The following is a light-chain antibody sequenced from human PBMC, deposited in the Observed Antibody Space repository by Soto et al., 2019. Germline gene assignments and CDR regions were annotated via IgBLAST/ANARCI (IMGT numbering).Light chain of an antibody. Sequence: EIVLTQSPATLSLSPGERATLSCRASQSVSSNLAWYQQKPGQAPRLLIYGASTRATGIPARFSGSGSGTEFTLTISSLQSEDFAVYYCQQYNNWWTLGQGTKVDIK. CDR2: GAS. CDR3: QQYNNWWT. V-gene: IGKV3-15*01. CDR1: QSVSSN. J-gene: IGKJ1*01.